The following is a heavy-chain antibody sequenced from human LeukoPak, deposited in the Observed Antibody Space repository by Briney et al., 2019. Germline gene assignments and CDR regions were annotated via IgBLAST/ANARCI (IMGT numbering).Heavy chain of an antibody. CDR2: IYTSGST. Sequence: SETLSLTCTVSGGSISSYYWSWIRQPPGKGLEWIGYIYTSGSTNYNPSLKSRVTISVDTSKNQFSLKLGSVTAADTAVYYCARQGSPRGYWFDPWGQGTLVTVSS. D-gene: IGHD3-10*01. V-gene: IGHV4-4*09. CDR3: ARQGSPRGYWFDP. CDR1: GGSISSYY. J-gene: IGHJ5*02.